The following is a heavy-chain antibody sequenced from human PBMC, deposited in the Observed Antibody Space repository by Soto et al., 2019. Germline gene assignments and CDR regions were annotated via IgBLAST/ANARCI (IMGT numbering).Heavy chain of an antibody. CDR1: GFTFSSYW. J-gene: IGHJ4*02. D-gene: IGHD1-26*01. Sequence: GGSLRLSCAASGFTFSSYWMSWVRQAPGKGLEWVANIKEDGSEKYYVDSVKGRFTISRDNAKNSLYLQMNSLRAEDTAVYYCARDSEWELLAPVFDYWGQGTLVTVSS. CDR2: IKEDGSEK. V-gene: IGHV3-7*05. CDR3: ARDSEWELLAPVFDY.